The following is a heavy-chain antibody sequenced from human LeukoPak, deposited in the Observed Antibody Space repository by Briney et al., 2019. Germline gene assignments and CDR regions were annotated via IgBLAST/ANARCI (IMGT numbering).Heavy chain of an antibody. CDR2: IIPIFGTA. V-gene: IGHV1-69*13. CDR1: GGTFSSYA. Sequence: GASVKASCKASGGTFSSYAISWVRQAPGQGLEWMGGIIPIFGTANYAQKFQGRVTITADESTSTAYMELSRLRSEDTAVYYCARVKKCYDFWSGYYTGYYYYYMDVWGKGTTVTVSS. CDR3: ARVKKCYDFWSGYYTGYYYYYMDV. D-gene: IGHD3-3*01. J-gene: IGHJ6*03.